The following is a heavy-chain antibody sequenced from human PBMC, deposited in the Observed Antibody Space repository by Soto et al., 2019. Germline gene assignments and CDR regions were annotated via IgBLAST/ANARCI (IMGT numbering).Heavy chain of an antibody. D-gene: IGHD3-3*01. CDR3: ARGLGDFWSGQYYYYGMDV. CDR1: GGSISSGGYY. Sequence: QVQLQESGPGLVKPSQTLSLTCTVSGGSISSGGYYWSWIRQHPGKGLEWIGYIYYSGSTYYNPSLKSRFTISVDTSKNQFSLKLSSVTAADTAVYYCARGLGDFWSGQYYYYGMDVWGQGTTVTVSS. V-gene: IGHV4-31*03. CDR2: IYYSGST. J-gene: IGHJ6*02.